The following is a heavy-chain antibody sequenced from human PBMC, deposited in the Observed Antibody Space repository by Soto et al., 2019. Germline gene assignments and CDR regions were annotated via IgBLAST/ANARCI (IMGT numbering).Heavy chain of an antibody. Sequence: ASVKVSCKASGYTFTSYGISWVRQAPGQGLEWMGWISAYNGNTNYAQKLQGRVTMTTDTSTSTAYMELRSLRSDDTAVYYCARDPRAYGSGSFNWFDPWGQGTLVTVSS. CDR3: ARDPRAYGSGSFNWFDP. V-gene: IGHV1-18*01. CDR2: ISAYNGNT. CDR1: GYTFTSYG. D-gene: IGHD3-10*01. J-gene: IGHJ5*02.